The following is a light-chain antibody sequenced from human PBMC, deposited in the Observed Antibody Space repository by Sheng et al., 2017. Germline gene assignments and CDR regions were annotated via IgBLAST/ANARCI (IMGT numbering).Light chain of an antibody. CDR2: GAS. V-gene: IGKV1-13*02. Sequence: AIQLTQSPSSLSASVGDRVTITCRASEDIRSSLAWYQQKPGKAPYLLIYGASSLQSGVPSTFSGSGSGTDFTLTISSLQSEDFATYYCQQFNSYPWTFGQGTNVEIK. CDR1: EDIRSS. CDR3: QQFNSYPWT. J-gene: IGKJ1*01.